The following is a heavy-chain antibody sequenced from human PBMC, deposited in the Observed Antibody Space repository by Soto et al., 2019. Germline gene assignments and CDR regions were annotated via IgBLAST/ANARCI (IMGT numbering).Heavy chain of an antibody. J-gene: IGHJ6*03. Sequence: GGSLRLSCAASGFTFSSYGMHWVRQAPGKGLEWVAVIWYDGSNKYYADSVKGRFTISRDNSKNTLYLQMNSLRAEDTAVYYCARGDCSSTSCIRRGYYYYYYMDVWGKGTTVTVSS. D-gene: IGHD2-2*01. V-gene: IGHV3-33*01. CDR1: GFTFSSYG. CDR2: IWYDGSNK. CDR3: ARGDCSSTSCIRRGYYYYYYMDV.